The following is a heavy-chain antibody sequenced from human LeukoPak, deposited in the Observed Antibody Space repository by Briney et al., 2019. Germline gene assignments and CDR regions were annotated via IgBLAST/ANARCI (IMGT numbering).Heavy chain of an antibody. V-gene: IGHV4-59*08. Sequence: SETLSLACTVSGGSITGYYWSWIRRPPGKGLEWIGYISYSGGTDYNPSLKGRLTISMDTSKSQFSLKLSSVTAADSATYYCARLYDTSGYFYALDVWGQGTMVTVAA. CDR2: ISYSGGT. CDR3: ARLYDTSGYFYALDV. J-gene: IGHJ3*01. CDR1: GGSITGYY. D-gene: IGHD3-22*01.